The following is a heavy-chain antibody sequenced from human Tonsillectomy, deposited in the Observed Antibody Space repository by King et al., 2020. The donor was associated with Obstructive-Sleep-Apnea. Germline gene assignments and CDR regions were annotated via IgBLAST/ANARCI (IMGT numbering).Heavy chain of an antibody. J-gene: IGHJ4*02. D-gene: IGHD6-19*01. Sequence: VQLVESGGGWLQPGGSRKLSCAASGFTFSGYAMSGVRQPPGKGLEWVSAIMGRGVSTYYADPVKGRFTISRDNSKNTLYLQMNSLRAEDTAVYYCAKLAVAGYFDYWGQGTLVTVSS. CDR1: GFTFSGYA. CDR3: AKLAVAGYFDY. CDR2: IMGRGVST. V-gene: IGHV3-23*04.